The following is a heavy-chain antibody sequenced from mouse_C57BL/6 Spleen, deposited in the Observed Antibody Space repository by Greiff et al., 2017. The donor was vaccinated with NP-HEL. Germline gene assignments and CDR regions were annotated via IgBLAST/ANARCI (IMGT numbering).Heavy chain of an antibody. Sequence: EVQLQQSGPELVKPGASVKISCKASGYTFTDYYMNWVKQSHGKSLEWIGDINPNNGGTSYNQKFKGKATLTVDKSSSTAYMELRSLTSEDSAVYYCARFYSNYPDYWGQGTTRTVSS. CDR2: INPNNGGT. V-gene: IGHV1-26*01. D-gene: IGHD2-5*01. J-gene: IGHJ2*01. CDR3: ARFYSNYPDY. CDR1: GYTFTDYY.